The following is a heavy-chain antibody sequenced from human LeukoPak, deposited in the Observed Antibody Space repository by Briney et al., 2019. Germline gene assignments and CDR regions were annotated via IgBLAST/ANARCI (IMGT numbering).Heavy chain of an antibody. D-gene: IGHD5-12*01. Sequence: SVKISCKASGGTLSTYAITWVRQAPGQGLEWMGGIIPIFGTTNYAQEFQGRVTITTDESTTTAYMELSSLRSEDTAVYYCARGANNWGLRFGTFDSWGQGTLVIVSS. CDR2: IIPIFGTT. J-gene: IGHJ4*02. CDR3: ARGANNWGLRFGTFDS. CDR1: GGTLSTYA. V-gene: IGHV1-69*05.